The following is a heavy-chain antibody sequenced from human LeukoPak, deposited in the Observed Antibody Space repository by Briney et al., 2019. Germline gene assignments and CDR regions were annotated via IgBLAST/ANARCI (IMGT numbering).Heavy chain of an antibody. D-gene: IGHD3-10*01. Sequence: GGSLRLSCAASGFTFSSYSMNWVRQAPGKGLEWVSSISSSSSYIYYADSVKGRLTISRDNAKNSLYLQMNSLRAEDTAVYYCARDLQFMVRGVNQIDYWGQGTLVTVSS. V-gene: IGHV3-21*01. J-gene: IGHJ4*02. CDR3: ARDLQFMVRGVNQIDY. CDR2: ISSSSSYI. CDR1: GFTFSSYS.